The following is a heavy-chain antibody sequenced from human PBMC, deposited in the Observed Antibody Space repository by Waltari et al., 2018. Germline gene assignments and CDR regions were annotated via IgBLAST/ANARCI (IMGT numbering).Heavy chain of an antibody. CDR2: IYWDDDK. Sequence: QITLKESGPTLVKPTQTLTLTCTFSGFSLRTSGVGVGWIRQPPGKALEWLALIYWDDDKRYSPSLKSWLTITKDTSKNQVVLTMTNMDPVDTATYYCAHSLSGYGDYPGPFDYWGQGTLVTVSS. D-gene: IGHD4-17*01. V-gene: IGHV2-5*02. J-gene: IGHJ4*02. CDR3: AHSLSGYGDYPGPFDY. CDR1: GFSLRTSGVG.